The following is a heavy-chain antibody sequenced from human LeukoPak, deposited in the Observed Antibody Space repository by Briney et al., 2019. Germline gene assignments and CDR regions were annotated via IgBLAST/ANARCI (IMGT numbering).Heavy chain of an antibody. CDR1: GFTFGDYA. CDR2: IRSKAYGGTT. Sequence: GGSLRLSCTASGFTFGDYAMSWVRQAPGKGLEWVGFIRSKAYGGTTEYAASVKGRFTISRDDSKSIAYLQMNSLKTEDTAVYYCTGELCGGDCYYDYWGQGTLVTVSS. J-gene: IGHJ4*02. D-gene: IGHD2-21*01. CDR3: TGELCGGDCYYDY. V-gene: IGHV3-49*04.